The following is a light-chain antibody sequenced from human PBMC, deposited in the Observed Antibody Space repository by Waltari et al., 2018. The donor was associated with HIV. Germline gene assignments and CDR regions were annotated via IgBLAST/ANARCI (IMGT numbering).Light chain of an antibody. V-gene: IGLV3-1*01. Sequence: SYELTQPPSVSVSPGQTASVTCSGDNLGDKYVCWYQQKPGHSPVLVIDQDRKRPSGSPERFAGSNSGNAATLTLSGTQSMDEADYYCQSGDTSTAVFGGGTKLTVL. CDR2: QDR. CDR1: NLGDKY. J-gene: IGLJ2*01. CDR3: QSGDTSTAV.